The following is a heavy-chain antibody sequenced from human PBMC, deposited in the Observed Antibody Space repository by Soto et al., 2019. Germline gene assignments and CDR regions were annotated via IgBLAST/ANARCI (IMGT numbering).Heavy chain of an antibody. CDR1: GGSISSYY. J-gene: IGHJ4*01. D-gene: IGHD3-10*01. V-gene: IGHV4-59*12. CDR3: AALLAGG. CDR2: IYYSGSA. Sequence: SETLSLTCTVSGGSISSYYWTWIRQPPGKGLEWIGYIYYSGSANYNPSLTSRSTISVATSKNQFSLKLSSVTAADTAIYYCAALLAGGWGQGSLVTVSS.